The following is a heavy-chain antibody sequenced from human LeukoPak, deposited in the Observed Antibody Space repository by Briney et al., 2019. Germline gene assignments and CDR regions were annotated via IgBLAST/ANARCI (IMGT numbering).Heavy chain of an antibody. CDR2: IKYDGNEE. CDR1: GFTFSSYW. Sequence: GGSLRLSWAASGFTFSSYWMSWMRQAPGKGLEWVANIKYDGNEEYYVDSVKGRFTISRDNAKNSLYLQLNSLRVEDTAVYYCKSGGAAPGSFDYWGQGTLVTVSP. D-gene: IGHD1-1*01. CDR3: KSGGAAPGSFDY. J-gene: IGHJ4*02. V-gene: IGHV3-7*01.